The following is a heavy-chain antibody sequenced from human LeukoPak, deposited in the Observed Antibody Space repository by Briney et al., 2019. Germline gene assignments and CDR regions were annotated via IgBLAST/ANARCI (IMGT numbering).Heavy chain of an antibody. CDR3: QRFRAATTRFDY. J-gene: IGHJ4*02. CDR2: VSFDGNTT. Sequence: PGRSLRLSCAASGFTFRNYAMYWVRQAPGRGLEWAAVVSFDGNTTFYSDSVKGRFAISRDNSKNTLYLEMNSLRPEYTAVYYCQRFRAATTRFDYWGQGTLVTVSS. V-gene: IGHV3-30*09. CDR1: GFTFRNYA. D-gene: IGHD1/OR15-1a*01.